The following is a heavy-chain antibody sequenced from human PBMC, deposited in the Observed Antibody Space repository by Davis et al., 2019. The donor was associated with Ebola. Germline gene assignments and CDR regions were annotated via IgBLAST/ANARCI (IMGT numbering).Heavy chain of an antibody. J-gene: IGHJ5*02. Sequence: AASVKVSCKASGYTFTGYSMHWVRQAPGQGLEWMGRINPNSGGPNYSKKSQGRVTMTRDTSISTAYMELSRLRSDDTAVYYCARRGEQRAPDPWGQGTLVTVSS. V-gene: IGHV1-2*06. CDR2: INPNSGGP. CDR1: GYTFTGYS. CDR3: ARRGEQRAPDP. D-gene: IGHD3-16*01.